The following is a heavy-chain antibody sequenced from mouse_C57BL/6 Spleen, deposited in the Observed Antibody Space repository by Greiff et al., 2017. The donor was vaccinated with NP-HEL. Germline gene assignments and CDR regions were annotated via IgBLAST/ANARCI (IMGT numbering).Heavy chain of an antibody. V-gene: IGHV5-4*01. Sequence: EVMLVESGGGLVKPGGSLKLSCAASGFTFSSYAMSWVRQTPEKRLEWVATISDGGSYTYYPDNVKGRFTISRDNAKNNLYLQMSHLKSEDTAMYYCARDRGDGYPYYAMDYWGQGTSVTVSS. D-gene: IGHD2-3*01. CDR2: ISDGGSYT. CDR1: GFTFSSYA. CDR3: ARDRGDGYPYYAMDY. J-gene: IGHJ4*01.